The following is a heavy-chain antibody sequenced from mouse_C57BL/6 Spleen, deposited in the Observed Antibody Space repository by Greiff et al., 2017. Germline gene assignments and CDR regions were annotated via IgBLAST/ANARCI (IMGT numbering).Heavy chain of an antibody. CDR1: GYTFTDSA. CDR3: ARDYSNDYAMDY. J-gene: IGHJ4*01. D-gene: IGHD2-5*01. CDR2: ISTYYGAA. Sequence: VQLQQSGPELVRPGVSVKISCKGSGYTFTDSAMHWVKQSPANILEWIGVISTYYGAASYNQKFKDTATMTVDNSSSTAYMELARLTSEDSAVDYCARDYSNDYAMDYWGQGTSVTVAS. V-gene: IGHV1-67*01.